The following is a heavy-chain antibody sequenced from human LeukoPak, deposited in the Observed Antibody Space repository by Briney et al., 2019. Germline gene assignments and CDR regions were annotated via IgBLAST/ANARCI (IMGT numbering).Heavy chain of an antibody. J-gene: IGHJ4*02. D-gene: IGHD3-9*01. CDR2: INPNSGGT. CDR3: ARVQAAGPFYWLPNYYFDY. V-gene: IGHV1-2*02. CDR1: GYTFTGYC. Sequence: ASVKVSCKASGYTFTGYCMHWVRQAPGQGLEWMGWINPNSGGTNYAQKFQGRVTMTRDTSISTAYMELSRLRSDDTAVYYCARVQAAGPFYWLPNYYFDYWGQGTLVTVSS.